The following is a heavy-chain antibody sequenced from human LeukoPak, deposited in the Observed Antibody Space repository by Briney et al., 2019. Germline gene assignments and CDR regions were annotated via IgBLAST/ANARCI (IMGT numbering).Heavy chain of an antibody. CDR1: GGSITNYY. V-gene: IGHV4-59*08. Sequence: SETLSLTCIVSGGSITNYYWSWFRQPPGKGLEWIGYIYQTGATSYNPSLQSRVTMSMDTSKNQISLRVSSVTATDTAVYYCARQRFGSTRFDPWGQGTLVTVSS. J-gene: IGHJ5*02. CDR2: IYQTGAT. D-gene: IGHD3-10*01. CDR3: ARQRFGSTRFDP.